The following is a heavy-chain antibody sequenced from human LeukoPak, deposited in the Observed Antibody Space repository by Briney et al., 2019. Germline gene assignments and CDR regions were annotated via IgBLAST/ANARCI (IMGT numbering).Heavy chain of an antibody. CDR1: GASIGSYY. CDR3: ARGPYSNYVSNYYYGMDV. CDR2: INHSGST. J-gene: IGHJ6*02. Sequence: PSETLSLTCSVSGASIGSYYWSWIRQPPGKGLEWIGEINHSGSTNYNPSLKSRVTISVDTSKNQFSLKLSSVTAADTAVYYCARGPYSNYVSNYYYGMDVWGQGTTATVSS. V-gene: IGHV4-34*01. D-gene: IGHD4-11*01.